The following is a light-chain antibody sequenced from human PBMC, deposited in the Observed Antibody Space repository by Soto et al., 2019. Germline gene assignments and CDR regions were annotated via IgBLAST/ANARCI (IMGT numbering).Light chain of an antibody. CDR3: QQYNYWPVT. CDR2: GAS. CDR1: QSINSD. J-gene: IGKJ4*01. Sequence: MTQSPSTLSASVGDRVTITCRASQSINSDVAWYQQKLGQTPRLLIHGASTRATGIAARFSGSGSGTEFTLTISGLQSEDFATYYCQQYNYWPVTFGGGTKVEIK. V-gene: IGKV3-15*01.